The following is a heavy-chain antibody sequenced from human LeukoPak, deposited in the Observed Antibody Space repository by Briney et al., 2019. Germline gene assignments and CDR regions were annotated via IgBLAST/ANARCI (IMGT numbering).Heavy chain of an antibody. D-gene: IGHD2-2*01. J-gene: IGHJ4*02. V-gene: IGHV5-51*01. CDR2: IYPGDSDT. CDR1: GYSFTSYW. CDR3: VRHLSDITSCPNY. Sequence: RGESLKISCKGSGYSFTSYWIGWVRQLPGKGLEWMGIIYPGDSDTRYSPSFQGQVTISTDKSISTAYLQWSSLKASDTAIYYCVRHLSDITSCPNYWGPGTLITVAS.